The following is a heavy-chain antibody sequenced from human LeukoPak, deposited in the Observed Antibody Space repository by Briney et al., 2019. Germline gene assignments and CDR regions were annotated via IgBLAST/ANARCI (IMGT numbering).Heavy chain of an antibody. D-gene: IGHD2-2*01. V-gene: IGHV1-46*03. CDR1: GYTFTSYY. CDR2: INPSGGST. J-gene: IGHJ4*02. CDR3: AICCSSTSCPIDY. Sequence: ALVKVSCKASGYTFTSYYMHLVRHAPGQGLEWMGIINPSGGSTSYAQKFQGRVTMTRHTSTSTVYMELSSLRSEDTAVYYCAICCSSTSCPIDYWGQGTLVTVSS.